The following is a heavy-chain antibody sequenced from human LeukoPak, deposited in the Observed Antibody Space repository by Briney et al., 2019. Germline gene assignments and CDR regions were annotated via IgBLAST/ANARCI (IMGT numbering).Heavy chain of an antibody. CDR1: GYTFTGYY. Sequence: ASVKVSCKSSGYTFTGYYIRWVRQAPGQGLEWMGWINPNSGGTNSARKFKGRDTMTRDTSITTAYMELTRLISDETAVYYCARTYYDSRGYYYFDYWGQGTLVTV. V-gene: IGHV1-2*02. J-gene: IGHJ4*02. CDR2: INPNSGGT. CDR3: ARTYYDSRGYYYFDY. D-gene: IGHD3-22*01.